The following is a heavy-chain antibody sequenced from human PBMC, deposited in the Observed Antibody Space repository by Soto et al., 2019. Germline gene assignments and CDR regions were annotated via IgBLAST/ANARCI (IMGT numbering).Heavy chain of an antibody. J-gene: IGHJ2*01. CDR3: ARRGFSSSWGYWYFDL. CDR2: MNPNSGKT. D-gene: IGHD6-13*01. V-gene: IGHV1-8*01. CDR1: GYTFTSYD. Sequence: QVPLVQSGAEVKKPGASVKVSCKASGYTFTSYDINWARQATGQGLEWMGWMNPNSGKTGYAQKFQGRVTMTRNTSISTAYMELSSLRSEDTAVYFCARRGFSSSWGYWYFDLWGRGTLVTVSS.